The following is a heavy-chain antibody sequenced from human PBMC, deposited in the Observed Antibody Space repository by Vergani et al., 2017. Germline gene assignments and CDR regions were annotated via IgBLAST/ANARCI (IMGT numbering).Heavy chain of an antibody. Sequence: QVQLQESGPGLVKPSQTLSLTCTVSGGSISSGDYYWSWIRQPPGKGLEWIGYIYYSGSTYYNPSLKSRVTISVDTSKNQFSLKLSSVTAADTAVYYCAREQGVGYCSSTSCYLDWFEPWGQGTLVTVS. CDR2: IYYSGST. V-gene: IGHV4-30-4*01. J-gene: IGHJ5*02. CDR3: AREQGVGYCSSTSCYLDWFEP. D-gene: IGHD2-2*03. CDR1: GGSISSGDYY.